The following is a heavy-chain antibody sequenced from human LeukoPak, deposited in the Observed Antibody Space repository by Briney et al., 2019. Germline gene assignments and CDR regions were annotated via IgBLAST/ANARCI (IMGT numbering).Heavy chain of an antibody. J-gene: IGHJ4*02. D-gene: IGHD3/OR15-3a*01. Sequence: GGSLRLSCAASGFTFSWFSMNWVRQAPGKGLEWISLISASGDATHYADSVKGRFTISRDNSKSTLYLQMGSLRPEDMALYYCARERGTGRLGGDFDYWGQGTLVTVSS. CDR2: ISASGDAT. CDR3: ARERGTGRLGGDFDY. CDR1: GFTFSWFS. V-gene: IGHV3-23*01.